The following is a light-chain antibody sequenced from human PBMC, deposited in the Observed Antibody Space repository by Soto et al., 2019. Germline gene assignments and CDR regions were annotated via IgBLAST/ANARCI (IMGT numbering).Light chain of an antibody. CDR1: QSVSSN. CDR2: HAS. J-gene: IGKJ4*01. Sequence: EIVMTQSPATQSLSPGERATLSRRASQSVSSNLAWYQQRPGQAPRLLIYHASTRATGIPASFTGSGSGTEFTLTISSLQSEDFAAYYCQQYNNWPLTFGGGTKVEIK. V-gene: IGKV3-15*01. CDR3: QQYNNWPLT.